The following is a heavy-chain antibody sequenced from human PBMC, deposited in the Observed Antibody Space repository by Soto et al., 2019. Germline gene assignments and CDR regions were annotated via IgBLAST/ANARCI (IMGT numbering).Heavy chain of an antibody. CDR3: ARGDDFWSGYAPGY. CDR1: GGSISSYY. Sequence: SETLSLTCTVSGGSISSYYWSWIRQPPGKGLEWIGYIYYSGSTNYNPSLKSRVTISVDTSKNQFSLKLSSVTAADTAVYYCARGDDFWSGYAPGYWGQGTLVTVSS. J-gene: IGHJ4*02. V-gene: IGHV4-59*01. D-gene: IGHD3-3*01. CDR2: IYYSGST.